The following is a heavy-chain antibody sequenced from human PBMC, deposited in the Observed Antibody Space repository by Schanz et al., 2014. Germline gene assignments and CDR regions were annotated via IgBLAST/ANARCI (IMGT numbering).Heavy chain of an antibody. CDR2: INTNNGDP. D-gene: IGHD2-15*01. CDR1: GYTFTNYI. V-gene: IGHV7-4-1*02. CDR3: ARGGVVVVTAALNWFDP. Sequence: QVQLVQSGSELRKPGDSVMISCKASGYTFTNYILNWVRQAPGQGLEWMGWINTNNGDPTYAQGFTGRFVFSLDTSVSTAYLQISSLKAEDTAVYYCARGGVVVVTAALNWFDPWGQGTLVTVSS. J-gene: IGHJ5*02.